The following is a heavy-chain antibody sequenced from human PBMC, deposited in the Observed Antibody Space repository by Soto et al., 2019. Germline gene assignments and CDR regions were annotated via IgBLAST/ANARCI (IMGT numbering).Heavy chain of an antibody. J-gene: IGHJ6*03. CDR1: GFTFSGSA. CDR3: TRREEQQPYYYYYMDV. V-gene: IGHV3-73*01. Sequence: GGSLRLSCAASGFTFSGSAMHWVRQASGKGLEWVGRIRSKANSYATAYAASVKGRFTISRDDSKNTAYLQMNSLKTEDTAVYYCTRREEQQPYYYYYMDVWGKGTTVTVSS. D-gene: IGHD6-13*01. CDR2: IRSKANSYAT.